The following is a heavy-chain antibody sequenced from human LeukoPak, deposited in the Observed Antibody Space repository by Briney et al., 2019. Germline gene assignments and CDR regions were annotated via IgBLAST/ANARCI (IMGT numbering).Heavy chain of an antibody. CDR3: ARATYYYDSSGYSS. V-gene: IGHV1-2*02. D-gene: IGHD3-22*01. J-gene: IGHJ4*02. CDR2: INPNSGGT. Sequence: ASVKVSCKASGYTFTGYYMHWVRQAPGQGLEWMGWINPNSGGTNYAQKFQGRVTMTRDTSISTAYVELSRLRSDDTAVYYCARATYYYDSSGYSSWGQGTLVTVSS. CDR1: GYTFTGYY.